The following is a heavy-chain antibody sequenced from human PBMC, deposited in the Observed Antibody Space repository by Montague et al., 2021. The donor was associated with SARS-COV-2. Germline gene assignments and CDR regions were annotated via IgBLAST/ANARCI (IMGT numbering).Heavy chain of an antibody. CDR3: ASQTLGITIFGVVNGRWFDP. J-gene: IGHJ5*02. Sequence: SETLSLTCTVSGGSISSSSYYWGWIRQPPGKGLEWIGSIYYSGSTXYNPSLKSRVTISVDTSKNQFSLKLSSVTAADTAVYYCASQTLGITIFGVVNGRWFDPWGQGTLVTASS. V-gene: IGHV4-39*01. CDR1: GGSISSSSYY. CDR2: IYYSGST. D-gene: IGHD3-3*01.